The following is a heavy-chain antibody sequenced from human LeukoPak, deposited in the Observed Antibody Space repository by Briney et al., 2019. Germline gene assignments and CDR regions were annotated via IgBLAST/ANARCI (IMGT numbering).Heavy chain of an antibody. J-gene: IGHJ6*02. V-gene: IGHV3-30*04. Sequence: GGSLRLSCAASGFTFSGYAMHWVRQAPGKGLEWVAVISYDGSNKYYADSVKGRFTISRDNSKNTLYLQMNSLRAEDTAVYYCARATTYDILTGYPEVGMDVWGQGTTVTVSS. CDR1: GFTFSGYA. CDR3: ARATTYDILTGYPEVGMDV. D-gene: IGHD3-9*01. CDR2: ISYDGSNK.